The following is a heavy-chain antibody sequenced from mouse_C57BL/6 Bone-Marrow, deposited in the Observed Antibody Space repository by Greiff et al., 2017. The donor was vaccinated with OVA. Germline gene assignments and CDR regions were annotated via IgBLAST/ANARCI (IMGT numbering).Heavy chain of an antibody. CDR3: ARLGDYYGSSDDV. J-gene: IGHJ1*03. CDR1: GYPFTSYW. D-gene: IGHD1-1*01. V-gene: IGHV1-53*01. Sequence: QVQLQQPGTELVKPGASVKLSCKASGYPFTSYWMHWVKQRPGQGLEWIGNINPSNGGTNYNEKFKSKATLTVDKSSSTAYMQLSGRTSEDSAVYDCARLGDYYGSSDDVWGTGTTVTVSS. CDR2: INPSNGGT.